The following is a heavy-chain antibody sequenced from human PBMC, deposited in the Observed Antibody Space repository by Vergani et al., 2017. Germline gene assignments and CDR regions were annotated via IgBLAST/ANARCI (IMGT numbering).Heavy chain of an antibody. V-gene: IGHV3-15*01. CDR3: TTAIVGEARPGEYYYYYMDV. CDR2: IKRKTDGGKT. D-gene: IGHD2-15*01. Sequence: EVQLVESGGGLVKPGGSLRLSCAASGFTFSNAWMSWVRQAPGKGLEWVGRIKRKTDGGKTDYAAPVKGRFTISRDDSKNPLYLQMNSLKTEDTAVYYCTTAIVGEARPGEYYYYYMDVWGKGTTVTVSS. J-gene: IGHJ6*03. CDR1: GFTFSNAW.